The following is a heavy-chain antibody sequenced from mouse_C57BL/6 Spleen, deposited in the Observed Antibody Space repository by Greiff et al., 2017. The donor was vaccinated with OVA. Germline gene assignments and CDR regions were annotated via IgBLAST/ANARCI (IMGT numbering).Heavy chain of an antibody. D-gene: IGHD2-2*01. J-gene: IGHJ3*01. CDR3: AIYYGYDGFAY. CDR2: INPNNGGT. V-gene: IGHV1-22*01. CDR1: GYTFTDYN. Sequence: EVQLQESGPELVKPGASVKMSCKASGYTFTDYNMHWVKQSHGKSLEWIGYINPNNGGTSYNQKFKGKATLTVNKSSSTAYMELRSLTSEDSAVYYCAIYYGYDGFAYWGQGTLVTVSA.